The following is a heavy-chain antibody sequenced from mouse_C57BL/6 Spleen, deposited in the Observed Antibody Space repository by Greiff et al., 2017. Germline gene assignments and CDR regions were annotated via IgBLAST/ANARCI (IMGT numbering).Heavy chain of an antibody. J-gene: IGHJ3*01. CDR2: ISSGSSTI. CDR3: AREDPAWFAY. CDR1: GFTFSDYG. Sequence: EVMLVESGGGLVKPGGSLKLSCAASGFTFSDYGMHWVRQAPEKGLEWVAYISSGSSTIYYADTVKGRFTISRDNAKNTLFLQMTSLRSEDTAMYYCAREDPAWFAYWGQGTLVTVSA. V-gene: IGHV5-17*01.